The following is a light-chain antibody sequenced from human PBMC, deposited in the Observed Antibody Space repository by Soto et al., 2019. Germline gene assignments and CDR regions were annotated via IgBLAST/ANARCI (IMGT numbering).Light chain of an antibody. CDR1: SGYVGTYSL. J-gene: IGLJ1*01. CDR3: CLYVGATTYV. V-gene: IGLV2-23*01. Sequence: QSVLAQPASVSGSPGQSITISCTGASGYVGTYSLASWYQQHPGKAPKVVIYEGHKRPSGVPDRFSGSTSVNTASLTISGLQTDEEADYYCCLYVGATTYVFGTGTKVT. CDR2: EGH.